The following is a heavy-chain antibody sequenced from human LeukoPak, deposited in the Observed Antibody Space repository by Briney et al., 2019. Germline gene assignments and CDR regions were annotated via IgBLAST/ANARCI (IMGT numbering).Heavy chain of an antibody. CDR2: INTNTGNP. CDR3: AITGYDFWSGYYTGTLDY. V-gene: IGHV7-4-1*02. Sequence: GASVKVSCKASGYTFTSYAMNWVRQAPGQGLEWMEWINTNTGNPTYAQGFTGRFVFSLDTSVSTAYLQISSLKAEDTAVYYCAITGYDFWSGYYTGTLDYWGQGTLVTVSS. D-gene: IGHD3-3*01. CDR1: GYTFTSYA. J-gene: IGHJ4*02.